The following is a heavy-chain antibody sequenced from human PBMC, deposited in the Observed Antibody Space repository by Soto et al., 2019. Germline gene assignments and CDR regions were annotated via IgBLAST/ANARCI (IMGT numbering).Heavy chain of an antibody. CDR1: GFSLSTSGVG. D-gene: IGHD5-12*01. Sequence: QITLKESGPTLVKPTQTLTLTCTFSGFSLSTSGVGVGWIRQPPGKALEWLALIYWDDDKRYSPSLKGRLTTTKDTSNIRVVLTMTNMDPVDTATYYCAHSWKDGYGSGMDLWGQGTTVTVSS. V-gene: IGHV2-5*02. CDR2: IYWDDDK. J-gene: IGHJ6*02. CDR3: AHSWKDGYGSGMDL.